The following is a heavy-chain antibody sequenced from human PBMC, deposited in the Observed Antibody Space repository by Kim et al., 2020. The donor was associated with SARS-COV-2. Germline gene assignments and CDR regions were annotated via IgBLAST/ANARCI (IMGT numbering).Heavy chain of an antibody. Sequence: ASVKVSCKASGYTFTSYDLNWVRQATGQGLEWMGWMNPNIGNAGYAQKFQGRVTMTMDPSITTAYMELSSLRSEDTAVYYCARGVRMISNYDYWGQGTLV. CDR3: ARGVRMISNYDY. CDR1: GYTFTSYD. D-gene: IGHD3-22*01. V-gene: IGHV1-8*01. CDR2: MNPNIGNA. J-gene: IGHJ4*02.